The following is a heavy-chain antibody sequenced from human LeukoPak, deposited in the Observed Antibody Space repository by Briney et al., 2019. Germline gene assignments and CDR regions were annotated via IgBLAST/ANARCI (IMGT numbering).Heavy chain of an antibody. D-gene: IGHD4-17*01. CDR3: ARAALNDYGDYDADYFDY. CDR1: GFTFSSYS. CDR2: ISSSSSYI. V-gene: IGHV3-21*04. J-gene: IGHJ4*02. Sequence: PGGSLRLSCAASGFTFSSYSMNWVRQAPGKGLEWVSSISSSSSYIYYADSVKGRFTISRDNAKNSLYLQMNSLRAEDTAVYYCARAALNDYGDYDADYFDYWGQGTLVTVSS.